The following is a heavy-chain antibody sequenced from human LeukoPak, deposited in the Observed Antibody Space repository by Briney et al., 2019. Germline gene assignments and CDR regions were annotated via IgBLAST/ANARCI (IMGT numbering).Heavy chain of an antibody. CDR3: ARGRTTVTSKRFDY. V-gene: IGHV4-34*01. Sequence: PSETLSLTCAVYGGSFSGYHWSWIRQPPGKGLEWIGEINHSGSTNYNPSLKSRVTISVDTSKNQFSLKLSSVTAADTAVYYCARGRTTVTSKRFDYWGQGTLVTVSS. D-gene: IGHD4-17*01. CDR1: GGSFSGYH. J-gene: IGHJ4*02. CDR2: INHSGST.